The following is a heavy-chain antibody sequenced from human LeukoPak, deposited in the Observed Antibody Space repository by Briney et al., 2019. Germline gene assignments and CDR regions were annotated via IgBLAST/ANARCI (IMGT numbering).Heavy chain of an antibody. CDR3: ARPSTIFGVAPDY. D-gene: IGHD3-3*01. CDR1: GFTFSSYG. Sequence: PGGSLRLSCATSGFTFSSYGVHWVRQAPGKGLEWVAVIWYDGSNKYYADSVKGRFTISRDNSKNTLYLQMNSLRAEDTAVYYCARPSTIFGVAPDYWGQGTLVTVSS. CDR2: IWYDGSNK. V-gene: IGHV3-33*01. J-gene: IGHJ4*02.